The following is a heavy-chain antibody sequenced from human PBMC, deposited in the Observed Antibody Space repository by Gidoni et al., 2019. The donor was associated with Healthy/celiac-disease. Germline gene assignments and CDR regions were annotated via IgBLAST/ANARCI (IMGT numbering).Heavy chain of an antibody. D-gene: IGHD3-22*01. V-gene: IGHV3-7*03. J-gene: IGHJ5*02. CDR3: ARRSSDYYDSSGYYCDWFDP. Sequence: EVQLVESGGGLVQPGGSLRLSCAASGFTFSSYWMSWVRQAPGKGLEWVANIKQDGSEKYYVDSVKGRFTISRDNAKNSLYLQMNSLRAEDTAVYYCARRSSDYYDSSGYYCDWFDPWGQGTLVTVSS. CDR2: IKQDGSEK. CDR1: GFTFSSYW.